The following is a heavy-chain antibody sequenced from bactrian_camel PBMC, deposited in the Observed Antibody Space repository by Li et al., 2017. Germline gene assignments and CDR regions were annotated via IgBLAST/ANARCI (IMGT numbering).Heavy chain of an antibody. CDR3: AKVWININSATP. CDR2: IAKDGDV. D-gene: IGHD2*01. CDR1: GYAAS. J-gene: IGHJ4*01. V-gene: IGHV3S53*01. Sequence: HVQLVESGGGSVQAGGSLRLSCAASGYAASMGWFRRGLGMEREGVALIAKDGDVRYVDSVKGRFTISRDDATNTLYLELNNLKDEDTATYYCAKVWININSATPRGQGTQVTVS.